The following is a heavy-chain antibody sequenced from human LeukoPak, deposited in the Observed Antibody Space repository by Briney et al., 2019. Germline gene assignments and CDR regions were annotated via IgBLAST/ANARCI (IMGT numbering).Heavy chain of an antibody. J-gene: IGHJ3*02. D-gene: IGHD1-26*01. CDR3: ARDLTSSDTTLGDAFDI. CDR1: GGSISSYY. V-gene: IGHV4-4*07. CDR2: IYTSGST. Sequence: SETLSLTCTVSGGSISSYYWSWIRQPAGKGLEWIGRIYTSGSTNYNPSLKSRVTMSVDTSKNQFSLKLSSVTAADTAMYYCARDLTSSDTTLGDAFDIWGQGTMVTVSS.